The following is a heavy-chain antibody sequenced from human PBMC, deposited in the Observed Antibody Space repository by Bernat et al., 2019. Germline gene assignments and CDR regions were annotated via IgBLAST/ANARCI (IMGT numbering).Heavy chain of an antibody. J-gene: IGHJ4*02. V-gene: IGHV4-59*01. CDR3: ARTSAAPSGEREAAFDY. Sequence: QVQLQESGPGLVKPSETLSLTCTVSGGSISSYYWSWIRQPPGQGLEWIGYIYYSGSTNYNPSLKSRVTISVDTSTSQFSLQLSSVTGVDTAVYYCARTSAAPSGEREAAFDYGGQGTMVTVS. D-gene: IGHD6-13*01. CDR2: IYYSGST. CDR1: GGSISSYY.